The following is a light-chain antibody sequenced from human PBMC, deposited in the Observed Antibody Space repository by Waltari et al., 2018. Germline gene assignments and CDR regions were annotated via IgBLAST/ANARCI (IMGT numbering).Light chain of an antibody. Sequence: DIVLTQSPGTLSLSPGEGATPSCRASQSVNGALAWYQQKPGQAPRLLIYHASNRATGIPDRFSGSGSGTDFSLTISRLEPEDFAVYYCQHYLRLPVTFGQGTKVEI. V-gene: IGKV3-20*01. CDR3: QHYLRLPVT. J-gene: IGKJ1*01. CDR1: QSVNGA. CDR2: HAS.